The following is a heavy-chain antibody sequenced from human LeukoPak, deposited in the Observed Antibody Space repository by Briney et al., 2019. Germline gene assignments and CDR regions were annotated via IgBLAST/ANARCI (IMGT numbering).Heavy chain of an antibody. CDR3: ARDSYGSSGYYYVSDC. CDR2: ISYSSSAI. CDR1: GFTFSTYS. D-gene: IGHD3-22*01. Sequence: PGGSLRLSCAASGFTFSTYSMNWVRQAPGKGLEWVSYISYSSSAIYYADSVKGRFIISRDNAKNSLYLRMNSLRDEDTAVYYCARDSYGSSGYYYVSDCWGQGTLVTVSS. V-gene: IGHV3-48*02. J-gene: IGHJ4*02.